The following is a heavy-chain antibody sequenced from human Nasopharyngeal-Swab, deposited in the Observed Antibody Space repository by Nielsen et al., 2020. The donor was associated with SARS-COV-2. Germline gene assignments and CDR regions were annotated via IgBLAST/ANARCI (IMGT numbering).Heavy chain of an antibody. CDR3: ARALDYYDSSGYSSPAPYFDY. J-gene: IGHJ4*02. D-gene: IGHD3-22*01. CDR2: IYHSGST. V-gene: IGHV4-30-2*01. Sequence: SETLSLTCAVSGGSISSGGYSWSWIRQPPGKGLEWIGYIYHSGSTYYNPSLKSRVTISVDTSKNQFSLKLSSVTAADTAVYYCARALDYYDSSGYSSPAPYFDYWGQGTLVTVSS. CDR1: GGSISSGGYS.